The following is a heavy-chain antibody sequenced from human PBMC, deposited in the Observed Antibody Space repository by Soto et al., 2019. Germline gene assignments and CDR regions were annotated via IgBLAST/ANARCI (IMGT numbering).Heavy chain of an antibody. Sequence: GGSLRLSCAASGFTFSSYSMNWVRQAPGKGLEWVSSISSSSSYIYYADSVKGRFTISRDNAKNSLYLQMNSLRAEDTAGYSWARYSQNSVGVPASMDVWGKGTPVTVSS. CDR2: ISSSSSYI. J-gene: IGHJ6*03. V-gene: IGHV3-21*01. CDR1: GFTFSSYS. D-gene: IGHD2-2*01. CDR3: ARYSQNSVGVPASMDV.